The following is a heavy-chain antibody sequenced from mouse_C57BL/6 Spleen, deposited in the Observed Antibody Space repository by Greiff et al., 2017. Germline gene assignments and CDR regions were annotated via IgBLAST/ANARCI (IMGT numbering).Heavy chain of an antibody. CDR1: GFTFSNYW. V-gene: IGHV6-3*01. CDR3: TDHIYYDNDGEFAY. CDR2: IRLKYDTYAT. J-gene: IGHJ3*01. D-gene: IGHD2-4*01. Sequence: EVMLVESGGGLVQPGGSMKLSCVASGFTFSNYWMNWVRQSPETGLEWVAQIRLKYDTYATHYADAVKGRFTISRDDSKSSVYQKMNNLRAEDTGIYYCTDHIYYDNDGEFAYWGQGTLGTVSA.